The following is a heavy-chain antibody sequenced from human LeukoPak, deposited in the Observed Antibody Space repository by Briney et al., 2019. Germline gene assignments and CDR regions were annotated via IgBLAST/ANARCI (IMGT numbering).Heavy chain of an antibody. CDR1: GYTFTSYG. Sequence: ASVKVSCKASGYTFTSYGISWVRQAPGRGLEWMGWISAYNGNTNYAQKLQGRVTMTTDTSTSTAYMELRSLRSDDTAVYYCARVSFRAGNGGWFDPGGQGTLVTVPS. V-gene: IGHV1-18*01. CDR3: ARVSFRAGNGGWFDP. CDR2: ISAYNGNT. D-gene: IGHD1-1*01. J-gene: IGHJ5*02.